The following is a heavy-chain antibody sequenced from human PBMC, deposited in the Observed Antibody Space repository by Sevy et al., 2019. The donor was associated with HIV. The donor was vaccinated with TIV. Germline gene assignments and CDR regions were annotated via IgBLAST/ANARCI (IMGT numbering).Heavy chain of an antibody. CDR3: ARWNYYDSRGFSSFDY. J-gene: IGHJ4*02. CDR2: MKTSGST. Sequence: SETLSLTCTVSGDSVSNTNYYWSWIRQPAGKGLEWIGRMKTSGSTNYPPSLKSRVTISVDTSKNQFSLKLSSVTAADTAVYYCARWNYYDSRGFSSFDYWGQGTLVTVSS. V-gene: IGHV4-61*02. D-gene: IGHD3-22*01. CDR1: GDSVSNTNYY.